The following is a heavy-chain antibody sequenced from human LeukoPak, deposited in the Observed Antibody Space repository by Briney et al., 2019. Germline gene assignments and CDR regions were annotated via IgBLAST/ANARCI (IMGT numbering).Heavy chain of an antibody. Sequence: PGGSLRLSCAASGFTFSSYSMNWVRQAPGKGLEWVSYISSSSSTIYYADSVKGRFTISRDNAKNSLYLQMNSLRAEDTAVYYCARVRGLGCTNGVCHSGFDPWGQGTLVTVSS. J-gene: IGHJ5*02. V-gene: IGHV3-48*01. D-gene: IGHD2-8*01. CDR2: ISSSSSTI. CDR3: ARVRGLGCTNGVCHSGFDP. CDR1: GFTFSSYS.